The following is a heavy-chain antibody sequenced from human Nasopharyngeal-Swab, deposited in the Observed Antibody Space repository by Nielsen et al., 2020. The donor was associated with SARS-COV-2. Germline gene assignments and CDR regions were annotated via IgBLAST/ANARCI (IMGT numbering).Heavy chain of an antibody. V-gene: IGHV4-61*02. CDR2: IYTSWST. CDR3: ARAPAQGSGWYYFDY. J-gene: IGHJ4*02. CDR1: GGSISSGSYY. Sequence: SETLSLTCTVSGGSISSGSYYWSWIRQPAGKGLEWIGRIYTSWSTNYNPSLKSRVTISVDTSKNQISLKLSSVTAADTAVYYCARAPAQGSGWYYFDYWGQGTLVTVSS. D-gene: IGHD6-19*01.